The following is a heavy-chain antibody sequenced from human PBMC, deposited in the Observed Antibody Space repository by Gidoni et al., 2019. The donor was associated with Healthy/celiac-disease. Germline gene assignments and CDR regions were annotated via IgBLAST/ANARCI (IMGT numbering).Heavy chain of an antibody. V-gene: IGHV1-2*02. Sequence: QVQLVQSRAEVKKPGASVTVSCQASGYTFPAYYMHWVRQAPGQGLEWMGWINPNSGGTNYAQKFQGRVTMTRDTSISAAYMELSRLRSDDTAVYYCASAGDYEPYYYYGMDVWGQGTTVTVSS. D-gene: IGHD4-17*01. CDR1: GYTFPAYY. CDR2: INPNSGGT. CDR3: ASAGDYEPYYYYGMDV. J-gene: IGHJ6*02.